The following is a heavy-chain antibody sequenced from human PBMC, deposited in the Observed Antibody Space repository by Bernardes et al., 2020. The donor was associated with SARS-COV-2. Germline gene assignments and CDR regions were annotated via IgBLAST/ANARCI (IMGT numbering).Heavy chain of an antibody. CDR2: ISSSGSTI. CDR3: AVNRGSYRYSQLDAFDI. CDR1: GFTFSSYS. D-gene: IGHD3-16*02. V-gene: IGHV3-48*02. Sequence: GGSLRVSCAASGFTFSSYSMNWVRQAPGKGLEWISYISSSGSTIYYADSVEGRFIISRDNAKNSLYLQMNSLRDEDTAVYYCAVNRGSYRYSQLDAFDIWGQGTMVTVSS. J-gene: IGHJ3*02.